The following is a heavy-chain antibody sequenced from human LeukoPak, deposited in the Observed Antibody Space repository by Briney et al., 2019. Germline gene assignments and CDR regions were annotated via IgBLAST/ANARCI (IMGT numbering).Heavy chain of an antibody. Sequence: GSLRLSCAASGFTFSSYGMHWVRQAPGKGLEWVAVISYDGSNKYYADSVKGRFTISRDNSKNTLYLQMNSLRAEDTAVYYCAKEYSGYDFFDYWGQGTLVTVSS. D-gene: IGHD5-12*01. J-gene: IGHJ4*02. CDR3: AKEYSGYDFFDY. V-gene: IGHV3-30*18. CDR2: ISYDGSNK. CDR1: GFTFSSYG.